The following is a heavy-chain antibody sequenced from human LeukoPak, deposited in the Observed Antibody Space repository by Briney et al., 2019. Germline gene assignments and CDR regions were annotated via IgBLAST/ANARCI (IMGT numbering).Heavy chain of an antibody. J-gene: IGHJ4*02. V-gene: IGHV1-46*01. CDR2: INPSGGST. CDR3: ARVGYCSGDSCYNDY. Sequence: APVKVCCKASGYTFTSYYMHWVRQAPGQGLEWMGIINPSGGSTSYAQEFQGRVTMTRDTSTSTVYMELSSLRSEDTAVYYCARVGYCSGDSCYNDYWGQGTIMTVSS. D-gene: IGHD2-15*01. CDR1: GYTFTSYY.